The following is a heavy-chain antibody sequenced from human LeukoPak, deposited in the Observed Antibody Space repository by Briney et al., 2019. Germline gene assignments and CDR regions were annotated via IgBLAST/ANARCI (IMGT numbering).Heavy chain of an antibody. V-gene: IGHV3-15*05. CDR2: MKSKTDGGTT. Sequence: GGTLRLSCAPSGVTLSNAWMSWGRQAPGPGLEWVGRMKSKTDGGTTDNAAPLKSRFSISTDDSKNTLYLKMSSLRTEDTAVYNCATDQGYCTNSGCSPVDYWGQGTLVTVSS. J-gene: IGHJ4*02. CDR1: GVTLSNAW. CDR3: ATDQGYCTNSGCSPVDY. D-gene: IGHD2-8*01.